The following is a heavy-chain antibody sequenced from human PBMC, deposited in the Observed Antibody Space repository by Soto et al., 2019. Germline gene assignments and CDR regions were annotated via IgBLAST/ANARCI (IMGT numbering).Heavy chain of an antibody. D-gene: IGHD3-16*02. V-gene: IGHV3-74*01. Sequence: GGSLRLSCAASGFTFSSYWMHWVRQAPGKGLVWVSRINSDGSSTSYADSVKGRLTISRDNAKNTLYLQMNSLRAEDTAVYYCAKELSYDYISGSYRYFDYWGQGTLVTVSS. CDR3: AKELSYDYISGSYRYFDY. CDR1: GFTFSSYW. J-gene: IGHJ4*02. CDR2: INSDGSST.